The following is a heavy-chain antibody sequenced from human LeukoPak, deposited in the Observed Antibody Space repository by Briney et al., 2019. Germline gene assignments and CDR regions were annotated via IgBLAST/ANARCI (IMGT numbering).Heavy chain of an antibody. Sequence: GASVKVPCKASGYTFTGYYMHWVQQAPGKGLEWMGRVDPEDGETMYGDKFQGRVTITADTSTDTAYMELSSLRSEDTAVYYCATCSSTSCYRDANLQFQHWGQAPWSPSPQ. V-gene: IGHV1-69-2*01. CDR2: VDPEDGET. D-gene: IGHD2-2*01. CDR3: ATCSSTSCYRDANLQFQH. J-gene: IGHJ1*01. CDR1: GYTFTGYY.